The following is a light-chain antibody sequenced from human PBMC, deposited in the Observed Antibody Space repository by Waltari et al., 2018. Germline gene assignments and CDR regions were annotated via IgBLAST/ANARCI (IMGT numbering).Light chain of an antibody. Sequence: QSALTQPVSVSGSPGQSITISCTGTSRDVGSYNLVSWYQQHPGKAPKLMIYEGSKRPSGVSNRFSGSKSGNTASLTISGLQAEDEADYYCCSYAGSSTFVVFGGGTKLTVL. CDR2: EGS. CDR3: CSYAGSSTFVV. CDR1: SRDVGSYNL. J-gene: IGLJ2*01. V-gene: IGLV2-23*03.